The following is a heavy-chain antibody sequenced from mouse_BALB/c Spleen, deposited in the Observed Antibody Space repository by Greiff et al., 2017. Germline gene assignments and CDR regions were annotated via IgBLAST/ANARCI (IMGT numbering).Heavy chain of an antibody. V-gene: IGHV1-15*01. CDR3: TREKTWFAY. CDR1: GYTFTDYE. Sequence: VKLVESGAELVRPGASVTLSCKASGYTFTDYEMHWVKQTPVHGLEWIGAIDPETGGTAYNQKFKGKATLTADKSSSTAYMELRSLTSEDSAVYYCTREKTWFAYWGQGTLVTVSA. J-gene: IGHJ3*01. CDR2: IDPETGGT.